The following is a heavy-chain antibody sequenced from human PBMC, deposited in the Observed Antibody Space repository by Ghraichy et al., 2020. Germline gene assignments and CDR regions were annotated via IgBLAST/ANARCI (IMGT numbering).Heavy chain of an antibody. Sequence: GGSLRLSCAASGFTFSSYSMNWVRQAPGKGLEWVSSISSSSSYIYYADSVKGRFTISRDNAKNSLYLQMNSLRAEDTAVYYCASRLELSPRKSFFDYWGQGTLVTVSS. CDR2: ISSSSSYI. J-gene: IGHJ4*02. CDR3: ASRLELSPRKSFFDY. D-gene: IGHD1-7*01. CDR1: GFTFSSYS. V-gene: IGHV3-21*01.